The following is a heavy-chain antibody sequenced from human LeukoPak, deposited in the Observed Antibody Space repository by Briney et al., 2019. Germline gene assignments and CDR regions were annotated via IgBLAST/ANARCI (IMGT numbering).Heavy chain of an antibody. D-gene: IGHD2-2*01. CDR1: RFTFSTYA. CDR2: ISGSGDTT. V-gene: IGHV3-23*01. Sequence: GGSLRLSCTASRFTFSTYAMSWVRQAPGKGLEWVSGISGSGDTTYYIGSVKGRFTISRDNSKNALYLQMSSLRAEGTAVYYCAKSQRNDQQVVQRIDYWGQGTLVTVSS. J-gene: IGHJ4*02. CDR3: AKSQRNDQQVVQRIDY.